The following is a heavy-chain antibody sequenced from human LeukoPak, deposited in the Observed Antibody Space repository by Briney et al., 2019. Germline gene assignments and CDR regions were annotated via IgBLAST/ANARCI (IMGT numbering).Heavy chain of an antibody. J-gene: IGHJ4*02. CDR1: GYTFTSYG. V-gene: IGHV1-8*02. D-gene: IGHD1-26*01. CDR3: ARMGYSGSYTRDY. Sequence: ASVKVSCKASGYTFTSYGISWVRQATGQGLEWMGWMNPNSGNTGYAQKFQGSVTMTRNTSISTAYMELSSLRSEDTAVYYCARMGYSGSYTRDYWGQGTLVTVSS. CDR2: MNPNSGNT.